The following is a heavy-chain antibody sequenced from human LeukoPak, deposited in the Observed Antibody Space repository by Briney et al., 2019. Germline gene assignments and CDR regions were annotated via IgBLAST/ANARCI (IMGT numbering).Heavy chain of an antibody. CDR2: IRSDGYHT. D-gene: IGHD1-26*01. CDR3: AKPSGSGVDY. J-gene: IGHJ4*02. Sequence: GGSLRLSCGASGFIFDTHDMHWVRQAPGKGLEWVAFIRSDGYHTYYADSVKGRFTINRDNSKNTLYLQMNSLRLEDMAVYYCAKPSGSGVDYWGRGTRVTVSS. V-gene: IGHV3-30*02. CDR1: GFIFDTHD.